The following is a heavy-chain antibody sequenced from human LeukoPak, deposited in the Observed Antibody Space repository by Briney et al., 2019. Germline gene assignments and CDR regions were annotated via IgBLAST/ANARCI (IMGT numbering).Heavy chain of an antibody. CDR3: ARKGYGDA. CDR1: GFTFSTYW. CDR2: IKQDGSEK. Sequence: GGSLRLSCAASGFTFSTYWMSWIRQAPGKGLEWVANIKQDGSEKYYVGSVKGRFTISRDNAKNSLYLLMNSLRAEDTGVYYCARKGYGDAWGQGTLVTVSS. D-gene: IGHD4-17*01. J-gene: IGHJ5*02. V-gene: IGHV3-7*01.